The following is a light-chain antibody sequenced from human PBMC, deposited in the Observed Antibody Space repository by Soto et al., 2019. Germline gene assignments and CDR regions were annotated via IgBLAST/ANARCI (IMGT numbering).Light chain of an antibody. CDR3: SSYTSSTFWV. J-gene: IGLJ3*02. Sequence: QSALIQPASVSGSPGQSITISCTGTSSDVGGYNYVSWYQQHPGKAPKLMIYDVSNRPSGVSNRFSGSKSGNTASLTISGLQAEDEADYYCSSYTSSTFWVFGGGTKLTVL. CDR2: DVS. CDR1: SSDVGGYNY. V-gene: IGLV2-14*01.